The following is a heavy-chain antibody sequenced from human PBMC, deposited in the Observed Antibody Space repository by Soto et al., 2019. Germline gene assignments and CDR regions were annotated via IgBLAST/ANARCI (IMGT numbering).Heavy chain of an antibody. V-gene: IGHV1-18*04. CDR1: GYTFTSYG. CDR3: AGDHAEYGSGRLFDY. J-gene: IGHJ4*02. CDR2: ISAYNGNT. Sequence: QVQLVQSGAEVKKPGASVKVSYKASGYTFTSYGISWVRQAPGQGLEWMGWISAYNGNTNYAQKLQGRVTMTTDTSTSTAYMELRSLRSDDTAVYYCAGDHAEYGSGRLFDYWGQGTLVTVSS. D-gene: IGHD3-10*01.